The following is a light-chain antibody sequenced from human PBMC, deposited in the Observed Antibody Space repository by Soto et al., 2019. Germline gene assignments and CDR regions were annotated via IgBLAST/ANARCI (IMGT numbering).Light chain of an antibody. J-gene: IGKJ1*01. Sequence: DVQMTQSPSTLSASVGDRVTITCRASQSISSWLAWYQQKPGKAPKLLVYKASSLEGGVPSRFSGSGSGTEFTLTISSLQPDDFATYYCQQYNSSLWTFGQGTKVEIK. V-gene: IGKV1-5*03. CDR1: QSISSW. CDR2: KAS. CDR3: QQYNSSLWT.